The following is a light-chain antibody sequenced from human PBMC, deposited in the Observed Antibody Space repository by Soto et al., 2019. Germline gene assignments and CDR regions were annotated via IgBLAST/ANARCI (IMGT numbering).Light chain of an antibody. CDR2: AAS. V-gene: IGKV3-15*01. Sequence: IVLTQSPGTLSLSPWERATLSCSASQSVSVNSLAWYQQKGGQAPRLLIYAASTRATGVPDRFSGTGSGTEFTLTINSLQSEDFAVYYCQQYNNWPRTFGQGTKVDIK. CDR3: QQYNNWPRT. J-gene: IGKJ1*01. CDR1: QSVSVN.